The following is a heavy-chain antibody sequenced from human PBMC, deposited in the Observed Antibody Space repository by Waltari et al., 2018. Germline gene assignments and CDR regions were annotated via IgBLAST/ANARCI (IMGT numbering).Heavy chain of an antibody. CDR3: GRHIRGAGITA. V-gene: IGHV3-72*01. J-gene: IGHJ5*02. Sequence: EVQLVESGGGSVQPGGSLRLSCAASGFTFSDHIMEWVRQAPGKGLEWVGRSEEKAKRHTTKYAASVKGRFTISRDESRNSLFLQMDSLQTEDTAVYYCGRHIRGAGITAWGQGTLVTVSS. CDR2: SEEKAKRHTT. CDR1: GFTFSDHI. D-gene: IGHD6-19*01.